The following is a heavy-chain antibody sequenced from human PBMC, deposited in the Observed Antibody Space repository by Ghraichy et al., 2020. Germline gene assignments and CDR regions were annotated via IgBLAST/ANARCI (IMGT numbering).Heavy chain of an antibody. CDR3: ARGTTVAYWCFDL. J-gene: IGHJ2*01. CDR1: GFTFSTYW. CDR2: IKSDGSSI. Sequence: GGSLRLSCEASGFTFSTYWMHWVRQVPGKGLVWVSRIKSDGSSIIYADSVKGRFTISRDNAKNTLYLQMNGLRAEDTAMYYCARGTTVAYWCFDLWGRGTLVTVSS. D-gene: IGHD4-23*01. V-gene: IGHV3-74*01.